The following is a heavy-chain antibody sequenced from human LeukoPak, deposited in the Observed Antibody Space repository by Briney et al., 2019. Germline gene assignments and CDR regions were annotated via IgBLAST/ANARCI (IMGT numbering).Heavy chain of an antibody. CDR3: ARGAVVPAARSYWFDP. J-gene: IGHJ5*02. CDR2: IYHSGST. Sequence: SETLSLTCTVSGGSISSGGYYWSWIRQPPGKGLEWIGYIYHSGSTYYNPSLKSRVTISVDRSKNQFSLKLSSVTAADTAVYYCARGAVVPAARSYWFDPWGQGTLVTVSS. D-gene: IGHD2-2*01. CDR1: GGSISSGGYY. V-gene: IGHV4-30-2*01.